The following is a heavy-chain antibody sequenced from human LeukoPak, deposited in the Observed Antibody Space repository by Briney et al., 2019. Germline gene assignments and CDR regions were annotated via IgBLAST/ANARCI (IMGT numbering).Heavy chain of an antibody. CDR1: GFTFSSYA. D-gene: IGHD4-11*01. Sequence: GGSLRLSCAGSGFTFSSYAMNWVRQAPGKGPEWVSYISGSSGSEDYADSVKGRFTISRDNSKNTLYLQMNSLRAEDTAVYYCTKVRSGSSNWALRVFDYWGQGALVTVS. J-gene: IGHJ4*02. V-gene: IGHV3-23*01. CDR3: TKVRSGSSNWALRVFDY. CDR2: ISGSSGSE.